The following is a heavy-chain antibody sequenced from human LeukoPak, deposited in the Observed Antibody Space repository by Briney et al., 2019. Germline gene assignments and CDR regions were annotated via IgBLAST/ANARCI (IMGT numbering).Heavy chain of an antibody. CDR3: ARANYYGSGSYYYYYYYGMDV. CDR2: INHSGST. CDR1: GGSFSGYY. Sequence: SETLSLTCAVYGGSFSGYYWSWIRQPPGKGLEWIGEINHSGSTNYNPSLKSRVTISVDTSKNQFSLKLSSVTAADTAVYYCARANYYGSGSYYYYYYYGMDVWGQGTTVTVSS. J-gene: IGHJ6*02. V-gene: IGHV4-34*01. D-gene: IGHD3-10*01.